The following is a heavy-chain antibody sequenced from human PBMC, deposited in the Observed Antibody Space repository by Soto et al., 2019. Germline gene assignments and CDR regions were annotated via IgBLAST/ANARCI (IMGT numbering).Heavy chain of an antibody. Sequence: GGSLRLSCAASGFTFSSYGMPWVRQDPGKGLEWVAVISYDGSNKDYADSVKGRFTSSRDNSKNTLYLQINSLRSEDTAVYYCSKDLGRITIFGVVSKYYYGMDGWGQGTTFTVT. V-gene: IGHV3-30*18. CDR2: ISYDGSNK. CDR3: SKDLGRITIFGVVSKYYYGMDG. D-gene: IGHD3-3*01. J-gene: IGHJ6*02. CDR1: GFTFSSYG.